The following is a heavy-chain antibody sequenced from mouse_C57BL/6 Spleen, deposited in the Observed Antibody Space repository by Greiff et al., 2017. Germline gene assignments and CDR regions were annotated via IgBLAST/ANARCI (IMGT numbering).Heavy chain of an antibody. CDR3: ARADYGKYYFDY. CDR2: IYPRSGNT. J-gene: IGHJ2*01. Sequence: VQLQESGAELARPGASVKLSCKASGYTFTSYGISWVKQRTGQGLEWIGEIYPRSGNTYYNEKFKGKATLTADKSSSTAYMELRSLTSEDSAVYFCARADYGKYYFDYWGQGTTLTVSS. V-gene: IGHV1-81*01. D-gene: IGHD2-1*01. CDR1: GYTFTSYG.